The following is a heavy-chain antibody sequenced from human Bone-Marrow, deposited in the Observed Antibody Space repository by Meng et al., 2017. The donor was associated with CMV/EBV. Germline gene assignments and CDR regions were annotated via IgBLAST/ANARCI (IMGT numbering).Heavy chain of an antibody. D-gene: IGHD3-3*01. CDR3: ASWSRSIFGVVIHYEFWGMDV. V-gene: IGHV1-2*02. J-gene: IGHJ6*02. Sequence: ASVKVSCKASGYTFTGHFMHWVRQAPGQGLEWMGWINPNSGGTNYAQKFQGRVTMTRDTSISTAYMELSRLRSDDTAVYYCASWSRSIFGVVIHYEFWGMDVWGQGPTVTVSS. CDR2: INPNSGGT. CDR1: GYTFTGHF.